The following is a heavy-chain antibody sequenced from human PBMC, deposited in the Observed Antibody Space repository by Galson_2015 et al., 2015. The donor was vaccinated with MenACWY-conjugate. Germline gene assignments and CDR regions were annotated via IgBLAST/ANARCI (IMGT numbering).Heavy chain of an antibody. CDR1: GFTFSGYA. CDR2: ISGSGDDA. CDR3: ARVGTWIHQYFYYMDV. J-gene: IGHJ6*03. V-gene: IGHV3-23*01. Sequence: SLRLSCAASGFTFSGYAMNWVRQAPGKGLEWVSGISGSGDDAYYAGSVKGRFAISRDNSKNTLFLEMNSLRAGDTGVYYCARVGTWIHQYFYYMDVWGKGTTVTVSS. D-gene: IGHD5-18*01.